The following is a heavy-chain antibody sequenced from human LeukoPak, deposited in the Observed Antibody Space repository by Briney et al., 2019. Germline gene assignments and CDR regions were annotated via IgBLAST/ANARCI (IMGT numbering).Heavy chain of an antibody. CDR1: GFTFDDYG. J-gene: IGHJ4*02. CDR3: AKRGEYDYVWGSYRLFDY. V-gene: IGHV3-23*01. CDR2: ISGSGGST. Sequence: GGSLRLSCAASGFTFDDYGMSWVRQAPGKGLEWVSAISGSGGSTYYADSVKGRFTISRDNSKNTLYLQMNSLRAEDTAVYYCAKRGEYDYVWGSYRLFDYWGQGTLVTVSS. D-gene: IGHD3-16*02.